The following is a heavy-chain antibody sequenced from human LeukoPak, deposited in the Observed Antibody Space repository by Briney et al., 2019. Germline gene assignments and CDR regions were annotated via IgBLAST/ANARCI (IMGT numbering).Heavy chain of an antibody. Sequence: ASVKVSCKASGYTFTSYYMHWVRQAPGQGLEWMGIINPSGGRTSYAQKFQGRVTMTRDTSTSTVYMELSSLRSEDTAVYYCARDRRYYYGSGSYKAGHWFDPWGQGTLVTVSS. CDR1: GYTFTSYY. V-gene: IGHV1-46*01. CDR3: ARDRRYYYGSGSYKAGHWFDP. J-gene: IGHJ5*02. D-gene: IGHD3-10*01. CDR2: INPSGGRT.